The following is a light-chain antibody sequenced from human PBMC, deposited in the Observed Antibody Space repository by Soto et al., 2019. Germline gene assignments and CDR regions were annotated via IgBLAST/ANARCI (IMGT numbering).Light chain of an antibody. Sequence: EVVLTQSPGTLSLSPGDRATLSCRASQSLGGYLAWYQHKPGQAPRLLIYGVSTRVTGIPDRFSGSGSGTDFTLTISRLEPEDFAVYYCQQYGSSPQTLGQGTKVDIK. V-gene: IGKV3-20*01. J-gene: IGKJ1*01. CDR3: QQYGSSPQT. CDR1: QSLGGY. CDR2: GVS.